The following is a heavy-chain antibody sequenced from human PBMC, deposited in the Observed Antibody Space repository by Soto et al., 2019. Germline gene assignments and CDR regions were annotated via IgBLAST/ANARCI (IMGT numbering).Heavy chain of an antibody. V-gene: IGHV4-4*02. CDR1: SGSISSSNW. CDR3: ARVNSDYGDYKNWFDP. CDR2: IYHSGST. J-gene: IGHJ5*02. Sequence: QVQLQESGPGLVKPSGTLSLTCAVSSGSISSSNWWSWVRQPPGKGLEWIGEIYHSGSTNYNPSLKSRVTISEDKSKNQFSLKLSSVTAADTAVYYCARVNSDYGDYKNWFDPWGQGTLVTVSS. D-gene: IGHD4-17*01.